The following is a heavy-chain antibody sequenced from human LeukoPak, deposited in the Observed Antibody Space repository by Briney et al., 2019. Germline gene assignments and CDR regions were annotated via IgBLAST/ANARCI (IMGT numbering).Heavy chain of an antibody. CDR3: ARDLTGTLSMDV. D-gene: IGHD1-20*01. CDR2: ISSSSSYI. V-gene: IGHV3-21*01. J-gene: IGHJ6*03. Sequence: GGSLRLSCAAPRFTFSSYSMNWVRQAPGKGLEWVSSISSSSSYIYYADSVKGRFTISRDNAKNSLYLQMNSLRAEDTAVYYCARDLTGTLSMDVWGKGTTVTVSS. CDR1: RFTFSSYS.